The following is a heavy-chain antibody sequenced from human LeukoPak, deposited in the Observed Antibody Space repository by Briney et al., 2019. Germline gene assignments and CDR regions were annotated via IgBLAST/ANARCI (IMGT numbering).Heavy chain of an antibody. CDR1: GFTFSSYA. CDR3: AREWEDIVVVPAAPNYYYYNGMDV. J-gene: IGHJ6*02. V-gene: IGHV3-30-3*01. CDR2: ISYDGSNK. Sequence: PGRSLRLSCAASGFTFSSYAMHWVRQAPGKGLEWVAVISYDGSNKYYADSVKGRFTISRDNSKNTLYLQMNSLRAEDTAVYYCAREWEDIVVVPAAPNYYYYNGMDVWGQGTTVTVSS. D-gene: IGHD2-2*01.